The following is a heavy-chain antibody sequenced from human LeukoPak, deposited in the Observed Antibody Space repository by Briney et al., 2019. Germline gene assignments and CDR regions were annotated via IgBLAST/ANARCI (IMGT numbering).Heavy chain of an antibody. J-gene: IGHJ5*02. CDR3: ARHGGYCSSTSCYDNWFAP. Sequence: GGSLQISSEGSGYRFTSYWIGWVRQMPGKGLAWMGIIYPGDSDTRYSPSFQGQVTISAYKSISTAYLQWSSLKASDTAMYYCARHGGYCSSTSCYDNWFAPWGQGTLVTVSS. D-gene: IGHD2-2*01. CDR1: GYRFTSYW. CDR2: IYPGDSDT. V-gene: IGHV5-51*01.